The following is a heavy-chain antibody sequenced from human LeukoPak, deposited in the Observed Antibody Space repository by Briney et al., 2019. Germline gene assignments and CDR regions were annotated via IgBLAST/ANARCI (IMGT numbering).Heavy chain of an antibody. J-gene: IGHJ6*03. V-gene: IGHV1-2*02. CDR2: INPNSGGT. Sequence: ASVKVSCKASGYTFTAHWIHWVRQAPGQGLEWMGCINPNSGGTIYPQEFQGRVTMTRDTSISTAYMELTRLRSDDTAVYYCARRITSYSYYYMDVWGKGTAVIVSS. D-gene: IGHD3-10*01. CDR1: GYTFTAHW. CDR3: ARRITSYSYYYMDV.